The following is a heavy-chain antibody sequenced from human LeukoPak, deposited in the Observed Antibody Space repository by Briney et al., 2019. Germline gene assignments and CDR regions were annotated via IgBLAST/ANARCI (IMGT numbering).Heavy chain of an antibody. CDR1: GYTFTGYY. D-gene: IGHD2-15*01. CDR3: ARGPSISVVGDGMDV. J-gene: IGHJ6*02. V-gene: IGHV1-2*02. CDR2: INPNSGGT. Sequence: ASVKVSCKASGYTFTGYYMHWVRQAPGQGLEWMGWINPNSGGTNYAQKFQGRVTMTRDTSISTAYMELSRLRSDDTAVYYCARGPSISVVGDGMDVWGQGTTVTVSS.